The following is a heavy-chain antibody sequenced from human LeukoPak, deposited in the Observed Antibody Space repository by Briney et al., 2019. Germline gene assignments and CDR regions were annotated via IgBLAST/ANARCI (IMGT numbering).Heavy chain of an antibody. CDR2: IYYSGST. V-gene: IGHV4-59*08. Sequence: SETLSLTCAVYGGSFSGYYWSWIRQPPGKGLEWIGYIYYSGSTYYNPSLKSRVTISVDTSKNQFSLKLSSVTAADTAVYYCARHFRGWSRQGYYYYYYIDVWGKGTTVTVSS. CDR3: ARHFRGWSRQGYYYYYYIDV. CDR1: GGSFSGYY. D-gene: IGHD6-19*01. J-gene: IGHJ6*03.